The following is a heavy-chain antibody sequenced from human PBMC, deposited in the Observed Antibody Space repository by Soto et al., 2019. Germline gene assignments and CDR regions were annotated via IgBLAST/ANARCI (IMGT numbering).Heavy chain of an antibody. CDR1: GDTLRSYG. Sequence: ASVKVSCKTSGDTLRSYGFIWVRQAPGQGLEWMGWISGNNDNTNYAQKFQGRVTLTKDTSTSTAYMELRSLRSEDTAVYYCASEGYSSSRVHDAFDIWGQGTMVTVSS. D-gene: IGHD6-13*01. V-gene: IGHV1-18*01. CDR2: ISGNNDNT. J-gene: IGHJ3*02. CDR3: ASEGYSSSRVHDAFDI.